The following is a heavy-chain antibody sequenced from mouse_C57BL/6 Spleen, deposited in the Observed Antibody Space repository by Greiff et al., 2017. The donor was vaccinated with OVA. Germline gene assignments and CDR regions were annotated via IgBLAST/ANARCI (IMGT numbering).Heavy chain of an antibody. V-gene: IGHV1-76*01. CDR1: GYTFTDYY. Sequence: QVHVKQSGAELVRPGASVKLSCKASGYTFTDYYINWVKQRPGQGLEWIARIYPGSGNTYYNEKFKGKATLTAEKSSSTAYMQLSSLTSEDSAVYFCARDGLRRDAMDYWGQGTSVTVSS. CDR2: IYPGSGNT. J-gene: IGHJ4*01. D-gene: IGHD2-4*01. CDR3: ARDGLRRDAMDY.